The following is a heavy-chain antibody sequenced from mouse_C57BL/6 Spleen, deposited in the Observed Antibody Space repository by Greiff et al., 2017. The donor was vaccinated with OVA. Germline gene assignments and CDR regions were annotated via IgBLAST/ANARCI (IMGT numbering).Heavy chain of an antibody. V-gene: IGHV5-16*01. D-gene: IGHD2-2*01. J-gene: IGHJ2*01. CDR1: GFTFSDYY. CDR2: INYDGSST. CDR3: AREWGYGDYFDY. Sequence: DVQLVESEGGLVQPGSSMKLSCTASGFTFSDYYMAWVRQVPEKGLEWVANINYDGSSTYYLDSLKSRFIISRDNAKNILYLQMSSLKSEDTATYYCAREWGYGDYFDYWGQGTTLTVSS.